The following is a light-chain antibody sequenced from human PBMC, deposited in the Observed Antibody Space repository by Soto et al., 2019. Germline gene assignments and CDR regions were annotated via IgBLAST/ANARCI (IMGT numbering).Light chain of an antibody. CDR2: SLS. J-gene: IGKJ1*01. CDR3: LQRKEFPWT. V-gene: IGKV2-40*01. CDR1: QSLSDTDNGNTS. Sequence: VMTQTPLSLPVSPGEPASISCRSSQSLSDTDNGNTSLDWFQQRPGQSPQLLIYSLSYRASGVPDRCSGSGAGTDFTLKISRVEAEDVGVYYGLQRKEFPWTGGQGTKVGIK.